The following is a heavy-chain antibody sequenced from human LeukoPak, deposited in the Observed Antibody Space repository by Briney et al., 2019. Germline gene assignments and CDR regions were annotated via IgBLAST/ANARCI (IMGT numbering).Heavy chain of an antibody. J-gene: IGHJ4*02. CDR2: ISHSGST. CDR3: ARGFFPGYSSSWYPPYFDY. Sequence: SETLSLTCAVYGGSFSGYYWSWIRQPPGKGLEWIGEISHSGSTNYNPSLKSRVTISVDTSKNQFSLKLSSVTAADTAVYYCARGFFPGYSSSWYPPYFDYWGQGTLVTVSS. V-gene: IGHV4-34*01. D-gene: IGHD6-13*01. CDR1: GGSFSGYY.